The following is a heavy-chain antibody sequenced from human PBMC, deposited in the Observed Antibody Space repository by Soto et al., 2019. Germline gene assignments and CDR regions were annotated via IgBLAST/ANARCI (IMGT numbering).Heavy chain of an antibody. J-gene: IGHJ6*02. CDR3: AKDETVTRYYYYGMDV. CDR2: ISYDGSNK. CDR1: GFTFSSYG. D-gene: IGHD4-17*01. V-gene: IGHV3-30*18. Sequence: GGSLRLSCAASGFTFSSYGMHWVRQAPGKGLEWVAVISYDGSNKYYADSVKGRFTISRDNSKNTLDLQMNSLRAEDTAVYYCAKDETVTRYYYYGMDVWGQGTTVTVSS.